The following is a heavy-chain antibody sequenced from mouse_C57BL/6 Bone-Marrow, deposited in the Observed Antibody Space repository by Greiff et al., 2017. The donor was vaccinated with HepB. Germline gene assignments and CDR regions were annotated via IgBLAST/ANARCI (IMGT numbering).Heavy chain of an antibody. CDR2: IDPEDGDT. J-gene: IGHJ3*01. CDR3: TSDGYYPWFAY. D-gene: IGHD2-3*01. Sequence: VQLQQSGAELVRPGASVKLSCTASGFNIKDYYMHWVKQRPEQGLEWIGRIDPEDGDTEYAPKFQGKATMTADTSSNTAYLQLSSLTSEDTAVYYCTSDGYYPWFAYWGQGTLVTVSA. CDR1: GFNIKDYY. V-gene: IGHV14-1*01.